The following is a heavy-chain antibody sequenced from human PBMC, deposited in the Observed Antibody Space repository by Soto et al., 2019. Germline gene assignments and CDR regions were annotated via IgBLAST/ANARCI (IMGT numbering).Heavy chain of an antibody. J-gene: IGHJ5*02. CDR2: TRNKPNSYTT. CDR3: AMGGSGPVCPRGPVPLSADP. Sequence: SLRLSCAASGFTFSDHYMDWVRQAPGKGLEWVGRTRNKPNSYTTEYAASVRGRFTISSDDSKNSLYLQMNSLKTEDTAVYYCAMGGSGPVCPRGPVPLSADP. V-gene: IGHV3-72*01. CDR1: GFTFSDHY. D-gene: IGHD3-10*01.